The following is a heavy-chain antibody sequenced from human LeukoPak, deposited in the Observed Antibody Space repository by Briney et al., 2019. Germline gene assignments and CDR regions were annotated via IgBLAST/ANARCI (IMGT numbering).Heavy chain of an antibody. CDR3: ARDYYDSSYDAFDI. CDR1: GGSFSGYY. Sequence: SETLSLTCAVYGGSFSGYYWSWIRQPPGKGLEWIGEINHSGSTNYNPSLKSRVTISVDTSKNQFSLKLSSVTAADTAVYYCARDYYDSSYDAFDIWGQGTMVTVPS. V-gene: IGHV4-34*09. CDR2: INHSGST. D-gene: IGHD3-22*01. J-gene: IGHJ3*02.